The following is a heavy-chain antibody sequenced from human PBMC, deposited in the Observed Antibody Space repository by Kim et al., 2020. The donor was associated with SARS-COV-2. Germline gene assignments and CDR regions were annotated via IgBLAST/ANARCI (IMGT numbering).Heavy chain of an antibody. Sequence: GGSLRLSCAASGFTFSSYWMSWVRQAPGKGLEWVANIKQDGSEKYYVDSVKGRFTISRDNAKNSLYLQMNSLRAEDTAVYYCARDKFGYCSGGSCPHLGPFDYWGQGTLVTVSS. CDR1: GFTFSSYW. J-gene: IGHJ4*02. D-gene: IGHD2-15*01. V-gene: IGHV3-7*01. CDR2: IKQDGSEK. CDR3: ARDKFGYCSGGSCPHLGPFDY.